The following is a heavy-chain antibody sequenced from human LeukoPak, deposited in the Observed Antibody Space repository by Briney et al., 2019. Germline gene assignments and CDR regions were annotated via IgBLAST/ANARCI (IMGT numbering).Heavy chain of an antibody. V-gene: IGHV3-53*01. J-gene: IGHJ4*02. CDR2: ISRGSIT. D-gene: IGHD4-17*01. CDR3: GKGGIYGDSGDY. CDR1: GGSISSYY. Sequence: ETLSLTCTVSGGSISSYYWSWVRQVPGKGLEWVSGISRGSITYYSDSVKGRFTISRDNSRATLFLQMNSLRAEDTAVYYCGKGGIYGDSGDYWGQGTPVSVSS.